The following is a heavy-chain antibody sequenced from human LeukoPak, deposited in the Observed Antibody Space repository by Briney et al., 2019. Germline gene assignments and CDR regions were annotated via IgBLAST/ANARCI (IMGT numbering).Heavy chain of an antibody. D-gene: IGHD1-14*01. J-gene: IGHJ3*02. V-gene: IGHV3-23*01. CDR2: ISGSGGST. CDR1: GFTFSSYA. CDR3: AKGPGEYGGRRTGAFDI. Sequence: GGSLRLSCAASGFTFSSYAMSWVRQAPGKGLEWVSAISGSGGSTYYADSVKGRFTISRDNSKNTLYLQMNSLRAEDTAVYYCAKGPGEYGGRRTGAFDIWGQGTMVTVSS.